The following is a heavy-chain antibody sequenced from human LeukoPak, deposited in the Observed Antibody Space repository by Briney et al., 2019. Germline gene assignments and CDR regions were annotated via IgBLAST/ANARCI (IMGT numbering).Heavy chain of an antibody. CDR2: IKQDGTEK. D-gene: IGHD3-9*01. CDR1: GFTFSGYW. CDR3: ARDILTGSQSRFQH. V-gene: IGHV3-7*01. J-gene: IGHJ1*01. Sequence: GGSLRLSCAASGFTFSGYWMNWVRQAPGKGLEWVANIKQDGTEKYYVDSVKGRFTISRDNAKNSLYLQMNSLKAEDTAVYYCARDILTGSQSRFQHWGQGTLVTVSS.